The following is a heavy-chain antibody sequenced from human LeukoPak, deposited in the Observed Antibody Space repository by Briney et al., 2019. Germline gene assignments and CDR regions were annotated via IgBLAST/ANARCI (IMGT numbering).Heavy chain of an antibody. J-gene: IGHJ4*02. Sequence: GGSLRLSCAASGFTFSSYSMNWVRQAPGKGLEWVSSISSSSSYIYYADSVKGRFTISRDNAKNSLYLQMNSLRAEDTAAYYCAREAMGGTDYWGQGTLVTVSS. D-gene: IGHD5-18*01. CDR3: AREAMGGTDY. CDR2: ISSSSSYI. V-gene: IGHV3-21*01. CDR1: GFTFSSYS.